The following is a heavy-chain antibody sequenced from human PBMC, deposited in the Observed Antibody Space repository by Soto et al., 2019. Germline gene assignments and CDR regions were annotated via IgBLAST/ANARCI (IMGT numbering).Heavy chain of an antibody. CDR2: IWYDGSNK. J-gene: IGHJ6*03. Sequence: GGSLRLSCAASGFTFSSYGMHWVRQAPGKGLEWVAVIWYDGSNKYYADSVKGRFTISRDNSKNTLYLQMNSLRAEDTAVYYCARDPSNFDWLSPLYYYYMDVWGKGTTVTVSS. D-gene: IGHD3-9*01. CDR1: GFTFSSYG. CDR3: ARDPSNFDWLSPLYYYYMDV. V-gene: IGHV3-33*01.